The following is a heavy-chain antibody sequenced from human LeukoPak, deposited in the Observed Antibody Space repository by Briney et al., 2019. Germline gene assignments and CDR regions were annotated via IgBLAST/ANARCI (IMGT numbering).Heavy chain of an antibody. Sequence: GESLKISCKGSGYTFTSFWIGWVRQVPGKGLEWMGMIYPGDPDTSYSPSFQGQVTISADKSLSTAYLQWSSLKASDTAIYYCAGRGLLSVIGTEYFDYWGQGTLVTVSS. CDR3: AGRGLLSVIGTEYFDY. D-gene: IGHD6-19*01. CDR2: IYPGDPDT. V-gene: IGHV5-51*01. J-gene: IGHJ4*02. CDR1: GYTFTSFW.